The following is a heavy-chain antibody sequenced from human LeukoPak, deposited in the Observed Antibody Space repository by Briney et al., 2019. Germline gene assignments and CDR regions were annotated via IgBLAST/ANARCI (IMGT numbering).Heavy chain of an antibody. J-gene: IGHJ5*02. D-gene: IGHD6-19*01. Sequence: SVKVSCKASGYTFSSYAISWVRQAPGQGLEWMGGIIPIFGTANYAQKFQGRVTITADKSTSTAYMELSSLRSEDTALYYCARLIAVAGISWFDPWGQGTLVTVSS. CDR2: IIPIFGTA. V-gene: IGHV1-69*06. CDR1: GYTFSSYA. CDR3: ARLIAVAGISWFDP.